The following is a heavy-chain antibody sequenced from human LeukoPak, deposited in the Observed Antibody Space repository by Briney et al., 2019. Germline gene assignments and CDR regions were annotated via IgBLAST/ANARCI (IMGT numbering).Heavy chain of an antibody. Sequence: SETLSLTCAAYGGSFSGYYWSWIRQPPGKGLEWIGEINHSGSTNYNPSLKSRVTISVDKSKNQFSLKLSSVTAADTAVYYCARGELRFLEWLSIFDYWGQGTLVTVSS. V-gene: IGHV4-34*01. J-gene: IGHJ4*02. D-gene: IGHD3-3*01. CDR1: GGSFSGYY. CDR2: INHSGST. CDR3: ARGELRFLEWLSIFDY.